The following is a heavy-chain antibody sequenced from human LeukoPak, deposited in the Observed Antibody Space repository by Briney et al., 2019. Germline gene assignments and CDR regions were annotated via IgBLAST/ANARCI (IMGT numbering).Heavy chain of an antibody. Sequence: GGSLRLSCAASGFTFSSYWMSWVRQAPGKGLEGVANIKQDGSEKYYVDSVKGRFTISRDNAKNSLYLQMNSLRAEDTAVYYCARDASDDYGDYMDVWGKGTTVTVSS. J-gene: IGHJ6*03. CDR2: IKQDGSEK. D-gene: IGHD4-17*01. V-gene: IGHV3-7*01. CDR3: ARDASDDYGDYMDV. CDR1: GFTFSSYW.